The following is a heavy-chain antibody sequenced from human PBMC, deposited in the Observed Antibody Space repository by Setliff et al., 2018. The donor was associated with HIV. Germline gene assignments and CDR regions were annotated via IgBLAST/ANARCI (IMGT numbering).Heavy chain of an antibody. CDR2: VHFSGTT. J-gene: IGHJ4*02. CDR1: GGSMRSATYY. D-gene: IGHD3-3*01. Sequence: SETLSLTCTVSGGSMRSATYYWGWVRQPPGKGLEWIGNVHFSGTTYYNPSLKSRVTISVDPSQNQFSLRLISVTAADAAMYYCARPSLGIGGGSKFDSWGQGTLVTVSS. V-gene: IGHV4-39*01. CDR3: ARPSLGIGGGSKFDS.